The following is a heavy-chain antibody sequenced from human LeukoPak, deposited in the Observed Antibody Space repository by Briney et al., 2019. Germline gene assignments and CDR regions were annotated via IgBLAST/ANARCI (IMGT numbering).Heavy chain of an antibody. Sequence: GGSLSLSCVVSGFTFSSYSMNWVRQAPGKGLEWVASISLSSTYIYYADAVKGRFTISRDNAKNSLYLQMNSLRAEDTAVYYCARDGMGAIKGFDIWGQGTMVTVSS. V-gene: IGHV3-21*01. J-gene: IGHJ3*02. CDR2: ISLSSTYI. CDR3: ARDGMGAIKGFDI. CDR1: GFTFSSYS. D-gene: IGHD2-21*01.